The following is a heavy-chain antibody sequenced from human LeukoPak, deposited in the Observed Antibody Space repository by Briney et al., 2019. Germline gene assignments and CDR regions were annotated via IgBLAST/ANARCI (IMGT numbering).Heavy chain of an antibody. CDR1: GFTFSSYA. D-gene: IGHD1-26*01. Sequence: GGSLRLSCAASGFTFSSYAMHWVRQAPGKGLEXVAVISYDGSNKYYADSVKGRFTISRDNSKNTLFLQMNSLRAEDTAVYYCARDMRELHYFDYWGQGTLVTVSS. CDR2: ISYDGSNK. J-gene: IGHJ4*02. V-gene: IGHV3-30-3*01. CDR3: ARDMRELHYFDY.